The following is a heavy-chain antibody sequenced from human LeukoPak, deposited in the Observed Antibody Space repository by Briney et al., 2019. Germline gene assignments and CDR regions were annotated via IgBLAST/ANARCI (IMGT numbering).Heavy chain of an antibody. J-gene: IGHJ4*02. CDR1: GLTFSSYA. Sequence: GGSLRLSCAASGLTFSSYAMSWVRQAPGKGLEWVSGISAGSSTFYADSVKGRSSVSRDNAKNTLYLVMSSLRAEDTAIYYCVKHVGNNQDGRYFDYWGQGTVVTVSS. V-gene: IGHV3-23*01. D-gene: IGHD1/OR15-1a*01. CDR2: ISAGSST. CDR3: VKHVGNNQDGRYFDY.